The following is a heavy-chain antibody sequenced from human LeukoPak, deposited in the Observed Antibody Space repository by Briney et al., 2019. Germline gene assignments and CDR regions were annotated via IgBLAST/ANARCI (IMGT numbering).Heavy chain of an antibody. CDR1: GFIFSNYG. CDR2: ISSSSYI. D-gene: IGHD3-16*02. V-gene: IGHV3-21*01. CDR3: ARHRTASDY. Sequence: PGGSLRLSCAGSGFIFSNYGMSWVRQAPGKGLEWVSSISSSSYIYYADSVKGRFTISRDNAKNSLYLQMNSLRAEDTAVYYCARHRTASDYWGQGTLVTVSS. J-gene: IGHJ4*02.